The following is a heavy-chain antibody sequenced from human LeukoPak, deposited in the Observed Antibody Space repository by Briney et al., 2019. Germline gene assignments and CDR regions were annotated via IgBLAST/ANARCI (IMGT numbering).Heavy chain of an antibody. V-gene: IGHV3-23*01. CDR3: AKGGGDFWSGYLYYFDY. D-gene: IGHD3-3*01. CDR2: ISGSGGST. Sequence: AGGSLRLSCAASGFTFSSYAMSWVRQAPGKGLEWVSAISGSGGSTYYADSVKGRFTISRDNSKNTLYLQMNSLRAEDTAVYYCAKGGGDFWSGYLYYFDYWGQGTLVTVSS. J-gene: IGHJ4*02. CDR1: GFTFSSYA.